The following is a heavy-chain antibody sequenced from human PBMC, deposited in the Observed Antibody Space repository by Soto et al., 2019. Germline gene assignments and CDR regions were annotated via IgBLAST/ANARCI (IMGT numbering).Heavy chain of an antibody. Sequence: GGSLRLSCAASGFTFSSYAMSWVRQAPGKGLEWVSAISGSGGSTYYADSVKGRFTISRDNSKNTLYLQMNSLRAEDTAVYYCAKRSYSSGWYFYYYGMDVWGQGTTVTVSS. CDR1: GFTFSSYA. D-gene: IGHD6-19*01. CDR2: ISGSGGST. V-gene: IGHV3-23*01. CDR3: AKRSYSSGWYFYYYGMDV. J-gene: IGHJ6*02.